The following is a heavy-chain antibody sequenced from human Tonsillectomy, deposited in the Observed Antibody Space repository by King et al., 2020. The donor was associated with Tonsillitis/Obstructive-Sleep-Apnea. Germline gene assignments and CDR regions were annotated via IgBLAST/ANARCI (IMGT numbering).Heavy chain of an antibody. CDR1: GGSFSGYY. CDR3: ARRGPHSSVYYSDAFDI. J-gene: IGHJ3*02. CDR2: INHSGST. V-gene: IGHV4-34*01. Sequence: VQLQQWGAGLLKPSETLSLTCAVYGGSFSGYYWSWIRQPPGKGLEWIGEINHSGSTNYNPSLKSRVTISVETSKNQFSLKLSSVTAADTAVYYCARRGPHSSVYYSDAFDIWGQGTMVTVSS. D-gene: IGHD3-22*01.